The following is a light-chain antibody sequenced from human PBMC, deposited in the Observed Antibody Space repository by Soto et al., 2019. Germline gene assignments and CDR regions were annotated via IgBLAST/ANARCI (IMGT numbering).Light chain of an antibody. Sequence: EIVLTQSPGTLSLSPGERATLSCRASQSVPSRYLAWYQQKPGQAPRLLIYGASSRATGIPDRFSGSGSGIDFTLSISRLEPEDFGVYYCQQYGSSPRTFGQGTKVEIK. CDR2: GAS. CDR3: QQYGSSPRT. J-gene: IGKJ1*01. CDR1: QSVPSRY. V-gene: IGKV3-20*01.